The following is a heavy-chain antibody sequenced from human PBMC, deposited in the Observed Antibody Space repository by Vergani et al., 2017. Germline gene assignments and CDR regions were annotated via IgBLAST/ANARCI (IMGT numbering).Heavy chain of an antibody. J-gene: IGHJ4*02. D-gene: IGHD1-14*01. V-gene: IGHV3-23*01. Sequence: EVQLLESGGGLVQPGGSLRLSCAASRFTFSSYAMSWVRQAPGKGLEWFSVIIGSGGSTYYADTVTGRFTISRDISKNTLYLQMNSLGAEDTAVYYCASYKGYWGQGTLVTVSS. CDR2: IIGSGGST. CDR3: ASYKGY. CDR1: RFTFSSYA.